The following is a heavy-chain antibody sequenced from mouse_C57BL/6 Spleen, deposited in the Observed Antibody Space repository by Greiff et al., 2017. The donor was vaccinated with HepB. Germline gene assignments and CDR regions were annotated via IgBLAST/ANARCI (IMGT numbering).Heavy chain of an antibody. CDR2: INPYNGGT. J-gene: IGHJ2*01. D-gene: IGHD2-1*01. V-gene: IGHV1-19*01. CDR1: GYTFTDYY. Sequence: EVQLQQSGPVLVKPGASVKMSCKASGYTFTDYYMNWVKQSHGKSLEWIGVINPYNGGTSYNQKFKGKATLTVDKSSSTAYMELNSLTSEDSAVYYCARGQIYYGNYYFDYWGQGTTLTVSS. CDR3: ARGQIYYGNYYFDY.